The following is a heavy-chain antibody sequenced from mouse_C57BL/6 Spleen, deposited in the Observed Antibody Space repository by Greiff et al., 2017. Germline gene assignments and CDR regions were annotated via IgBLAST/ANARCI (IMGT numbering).Heavy chain of an antibody. Sequence: EVKLMESGPELVKPGASVKISCKASGYSFTGYYMNWVKQSPEKSLEWIGEINPSTGGTTYNQKFKAKATLTVDKSSSTAYMQLKSLTSEDSAVYYCARGDYDVFAYWGQGTLVTVSA. CDR2: INPSTGGT. J-gene: IGHJ3*01. D-gene: IGHD2-4*01. CDR1: GYSFTGYY. V-gene: IGHV1-42*01. CDR3: ARGDYDVFAY.